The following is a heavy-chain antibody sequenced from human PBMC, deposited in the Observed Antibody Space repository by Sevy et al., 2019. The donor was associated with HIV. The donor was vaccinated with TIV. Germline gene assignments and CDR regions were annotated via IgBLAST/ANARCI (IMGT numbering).Heavy chain of an antibody. J-gene: IGHJ3*02. CDR1: GFTFSSYG. CDR2: IWYDGTNK. V-gene: IGHV3-33*01. Sequence: GGSLRLSCAASGFTFSSYGMHWVRQAPGKGLDWVALIWYDGTNKYYADSVKGRFTISRDNSKNTLYLQMNSLRAEDTAVYYCARGKSSRFTLVRGDLDIWGQGTMVTVSS. CDR3: ARGKSSRFTLVRGDLDI. D-gene: IGHD3-10*01.